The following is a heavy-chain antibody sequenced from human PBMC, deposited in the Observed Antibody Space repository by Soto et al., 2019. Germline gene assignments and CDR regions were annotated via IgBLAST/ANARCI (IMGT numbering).Heavy chain of an antibody. CDR1: GGSISSSNW. J-gene: IGHJ6*02. Sequence: SETLSLTCAVSGGSISSSNWWSWVRQPPGKGLEWIGVIYHSGSTNYNPSLKSRVTISVDKSKNQFSLKLSSVTAADTAVYYCARLRLRYFDWLPHYYYGMDVWGQGTKVTVSS. CDR2: IYHSGST. D-gene: IGHD3-9*01. V-gene: IGHV4-4*02. CDR3: ARLRLRYFDWLPHYYYGMDV.